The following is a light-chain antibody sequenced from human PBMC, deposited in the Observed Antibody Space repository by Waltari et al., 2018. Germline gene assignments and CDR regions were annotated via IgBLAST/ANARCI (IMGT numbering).Light chain of an antibody. J-gene: IGKJ1*01. CDR3: QQSYSTVRT. CDR2: GAS. CDR1: QSIDNY. V-gene: IGKV1-39*01. Sequence: DIQMTQSPSSLSASVGDRVTITCRASQSIDNYLNWYQQERGKAPKLLIYGASSLQSGVPSRFSGSGSGTDFTLTISSLQPGDFATYYCQQSYSTVRTFAKGPRWTS.